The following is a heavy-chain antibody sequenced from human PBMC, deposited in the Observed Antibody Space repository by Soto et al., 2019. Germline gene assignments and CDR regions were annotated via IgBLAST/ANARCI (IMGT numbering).Heavy chain of an antibody. D-gene: IGHD2-15*01. V-gene: IGHV3-48*01. CDR1: GFTFSSYA. Sequence: GGSLRLSCAASGFTFSSYAMSWVRQAPGKGLEWVSYISSSSSTIYYADSVKGRFTISRDNAKNSLYLQMNSLRAEDTAVYYCARDFGTVLSAVVAGQDAFDIWGQGTMVTVSS. CDR2: ISSSSSTI. J-gene: IGHJ3*02. CDR3: ARDFGTVLSAVVAGQDAFDI.